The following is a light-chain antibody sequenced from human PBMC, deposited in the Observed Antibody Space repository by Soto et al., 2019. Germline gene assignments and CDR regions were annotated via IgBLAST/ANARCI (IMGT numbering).Light chain of an antibody. CDR3: QPYDSSRGHDV. J-gene: IGLJ2*01. CDR2: GNN. CDR1: SSNIGAGYD. Sequence: QSVLTQPPSVSGAPGQRVTISCTGSSSNIGAGYDVYWYQHVLGTAPKLIIYGNNNRPTWIPERFSGSKSGTSASLTITRVQGEDEADYYCQPYDSSRGHDVFGAGTKLTVL. V-gene: IGLV1-40*01.